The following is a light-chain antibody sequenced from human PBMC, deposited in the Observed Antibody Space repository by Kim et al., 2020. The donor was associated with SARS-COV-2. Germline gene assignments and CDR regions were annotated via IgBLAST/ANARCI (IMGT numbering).Light chain of an antibody. Sequence: LSPGERATLSCRARQSVSSSYLAWYQQKPGQSPRLLSYGVSSRAPGIPDRFSGGGSGTDFTLTISRLEPEDFAVYYCQHYGGSLFSFGQGTKLEI. J-gene: IGKJ2*03. CDR2: GVS. V-gene: IGKV3-20*01. CDR1: QSVSSSY. CDR3: QHYGGSLFS.